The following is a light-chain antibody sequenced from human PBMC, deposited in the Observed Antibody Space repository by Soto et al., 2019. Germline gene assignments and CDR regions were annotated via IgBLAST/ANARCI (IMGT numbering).Light chain of an antibody. CDR1: QSVSSY. J-gene: IGKJ2*01. V-gene: IGKV3-11*01. CDR2: VAS. CDR3: QQRSNWLVT. Sequence: EIVLTQSPATLSLSPGERATLSCRASQSVSSYLAWYQQKPGQAPRLLIYVASNRATGIPARFSGSGSGTDFTLTISSLEPEDFAVYYCQQRSNWLVTFGQGTKLEIK.